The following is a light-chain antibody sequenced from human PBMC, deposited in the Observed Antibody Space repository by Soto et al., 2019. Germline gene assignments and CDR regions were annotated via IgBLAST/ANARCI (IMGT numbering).Light chain of an antibody. Sequence: QSALTQPACVSGSPGQSSTISYTGTSSDVGGNNYVSWYQQHPGKAPKLMIYDVSNRPSGVSNRFSGSKSGNTASLTISGLRAEDEADYYCSSYTSSSTRVFGGGTKLTVL. J-gene: IGLJ3*02. V-gene: IGLV2-14*01. CDR3: SSYTSSSTRV. CDR1: SSDVGGNNY. CDR2: DVS.